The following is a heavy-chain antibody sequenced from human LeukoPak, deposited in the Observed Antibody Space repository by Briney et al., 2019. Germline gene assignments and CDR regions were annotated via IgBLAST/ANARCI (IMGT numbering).Heavy chain of an antibody. J-gene: IGHJ6*03. CDR1: GFTFDDYG. CDR2: INWNGGST. Sequence: PGGSLRLSCAASGFTFDDYGMSWVRQAPGKGLEWVSGINWNGGSTGYADSVKGRFTISRDNAKNSLYLQMNSLRAEDTALYYCARVPGRIRGGYYYNYMDVWGKGTTVTVSS. D-gene: IGHD3-10*01. CDR3: ARVPGRIRGGYYYNYMDV. V-gene: IGHV3-20*04.